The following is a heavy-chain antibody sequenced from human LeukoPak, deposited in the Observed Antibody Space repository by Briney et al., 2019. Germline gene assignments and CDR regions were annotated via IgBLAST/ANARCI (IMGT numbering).Heavy chain of an antibody. D-gene: IGHD3-16*01. V-gene: IGHV4-34*01. CDR3: ARGWGPYGGFVGY. CDR2: INHSGST. J-gene: IGHJ4*01. Sequence: PSETLSLTCAVYGGSFSGYYWSWIRQPPGKGLEWIGEINHSGSTNYNPSLKSRVTISVDTSKNQFSLKLSSVTAADTAVYYCARGWGPYGGFVGYWGQGTLVNGSS. CDR1: GGSFSGYY.